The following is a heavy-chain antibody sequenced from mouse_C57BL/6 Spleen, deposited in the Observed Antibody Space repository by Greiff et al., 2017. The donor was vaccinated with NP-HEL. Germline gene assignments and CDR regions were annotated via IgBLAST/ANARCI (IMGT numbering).Heavy chain of an antibody. Sequence: QVQLQQPGAELVKPGASVKLSCKASGYTFTSYWMHWVKQRPGRGLAWIGRIDPHSGGTKYNEKFKSKATLIVDKPSSTAYMQLSSLTSEDSAVSYCARRITTLYYALECWGQGASVTVSS. CDR1: GYTFTSYW. D-gene: IGHD1-1*01. V-gene: IGHV1-72*01. CDR3: ARRITTLYYALEC. CDR2: IDPHSGGT. J-gene: IGHJ4*01.